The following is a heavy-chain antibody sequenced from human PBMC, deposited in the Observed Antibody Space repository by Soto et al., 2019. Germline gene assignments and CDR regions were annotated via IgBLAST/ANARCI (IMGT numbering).Heavy chain of an antibody. J-gene: IGHJ6*02. CDR1: GGTFSSYA. Sequence: SVKVSCKASGGTFSSYAISWVRQAPGQGLEWMGGIIPIFGTANYAQKFQGRVTITADKSTSTAYMELSSLRSEDTAVYYCASHQLGYCSSTSCQRPYYYYGMDVWGQGTTVTVSS. CDR3: ASHQLGYCSSTSCQRPYYYYGMDV. V-gene: IGHV1-69*06. D-gene: IGHD2-2*01. CDR2: IIPIFGTA.